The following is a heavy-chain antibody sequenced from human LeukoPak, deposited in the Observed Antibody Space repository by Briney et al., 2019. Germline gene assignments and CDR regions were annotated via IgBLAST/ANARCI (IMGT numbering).Heavy chain of an antibody. J-gene: IGHJ4*02. V-gene: IGHV3-48*03. CDR2: ISSVGNTI. CDR1: GFTSSTYE. Sequence: GGSLRLSCAASGFTSSTYEMNWVRQAPGKGLEWVSFISSVGNTIYYADSVKGRFTISRDNAKNSLYLQMNSLRVEDTAVYYCVRESYVTMIIGDYWGQGTLVTVSS. D-gene: IGHD3-22*01. CDR3: VRESYVTMIIGDY.